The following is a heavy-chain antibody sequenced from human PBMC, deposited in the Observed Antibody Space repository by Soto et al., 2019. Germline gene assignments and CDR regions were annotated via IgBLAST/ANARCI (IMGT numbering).Heavy chain of an antibody. CDR2: IGTAGDT. Sequence: ESGGGLVQPGGSLRLSCAASGFTFSSYDMHWVRQATGKGLEWVSAIGTAGDTYYPGSVKGRFTISRENAKNSLYLQMNSLRAGDTAVYYCARGPSLSSGWYITTFDYWGQGTLVTVSS. D-gene: IGHD6-19*01. CDR3: ARGPSLSSGWYITTFDY. V-gene: IGHV3-13*01. CDR1: GFTFSSYD. J-gene: IGHJ4*02.